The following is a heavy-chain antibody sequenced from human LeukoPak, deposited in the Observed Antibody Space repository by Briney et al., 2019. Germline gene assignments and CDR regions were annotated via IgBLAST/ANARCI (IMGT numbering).Heavy chain of an antibody. CDR2: ITSTSSST. Sequence: GGSLRLSCATSGFTFNGYNMNWVRQAPGKGLEWISYITSTSSSTSYADSVKGRFSISRDNAKNSLYLQMKNLRAADTAVYYCVRDLSGVTGYTYGRGIDYWGQGTLVTVSS. CDR3: VRDLSGVTGYTYGRGIDY. V-gene: IGHV3-48*01. D-gene: IGHD5-18*01. J-gene: IGHJ4*02. CDR1: GFTFNGYN.